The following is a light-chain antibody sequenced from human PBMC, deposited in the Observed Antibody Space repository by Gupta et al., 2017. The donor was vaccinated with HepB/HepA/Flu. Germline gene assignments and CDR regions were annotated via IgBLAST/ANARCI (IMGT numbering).Light chain of an antibody. CDR2: GAS. Sequence: IVLTQSPGTLSLSPGERATLSCRASQSVSSSDLAWYQQKPGQAPRLLIYGASSRATGIPDRFSGSGSGTDFTITISRLGPEDFAVYYCQQYGSSPWTFGQGTKVEIK. J-gene: IGKJ1*01. CDR1: QSVSSSD. CDR3: QQYGSSPWT. V-gene: IGKV3-20*01.